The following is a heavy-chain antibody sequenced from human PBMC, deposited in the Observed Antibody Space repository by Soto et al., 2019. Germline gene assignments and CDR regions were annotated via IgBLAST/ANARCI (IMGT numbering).Heavy chain of an antibody. D-gene: IGHD6-19*01. Sequence: ASVKVSCKTSGYTFSNYGINWVRQAPGQGPEWMGWISGYNGNTNYARTVQGRVTMTTDTSTGTVYMELRSLKSDDTAIYYCSRFIMVGGWFDPNYYHGMDVWGQGTTVTVSS. CDR2: ISGYNGNT. J-gene: IGHJ6*02. CDR3: SRFIMVGGWFDPNYYHGMDV. CDR1: GYTFSNYG. V-gene: IGHV1-18*01.